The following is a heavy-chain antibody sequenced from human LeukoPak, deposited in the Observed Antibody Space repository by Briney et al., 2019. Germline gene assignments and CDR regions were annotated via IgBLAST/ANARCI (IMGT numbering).Heavy chain of an antibody. CDR1: GYSFTGYW. J-gene: IGHJ3*02. Sequence: KPGESLKISCKGSGYSFTGYWIGWVRQMPGKGLEWMAIIYPGDSETRYSPSFQGQVTISADKSLSTAYLQWSSLKASDTAMYYCVRIFSGYAFDMWGHGTLVTVSS. CDR2: IYPGDSET. CDR3: VRIFSGYAFDM. V-gene: IGHV5-51*03. D-gene: IGHD1-26*01.